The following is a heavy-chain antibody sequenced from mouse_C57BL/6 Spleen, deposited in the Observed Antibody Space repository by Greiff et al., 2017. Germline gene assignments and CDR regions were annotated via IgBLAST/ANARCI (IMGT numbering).Heavy chain of an antibody. CDR3: ARDSYYGSSPFAY. D-gene: IGHD1-1*01. J-gene: IGHJ3*01. CDR2: SRNKANDYTT. CDR1: GFTFSDFY. Sequence: DVKLVESGGGLVQSGRSLRLSCATSGFTFSDFYMEWVRQAPGKGLEWIAASRNKANDYTTEYSASVKGRFIVSRDTSQSILYLQMNALRAEDTAIYYCARDSYYGSSPFAYWGQGTLVTVSA. V-gene: IGHV7-1*01.